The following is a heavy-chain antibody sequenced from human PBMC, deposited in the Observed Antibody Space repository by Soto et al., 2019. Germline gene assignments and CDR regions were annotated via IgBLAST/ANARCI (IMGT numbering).Heavy chain of an antibody. CDR1: GGSIRSYY. Sequence: PSETLSLTCTVPGGSIRSYYWTWIRQPPGKGLEWLGYIFYSGSTFYNPSLKSRVTISIHTSKSQFSLMLTSVTAADTAVYYCTRVATAVPSWGQGTLVIVSS. CDR3: TRVATAVPS. CDR2: IFYSGST. J-gene: IGHJ5*02. V-gene: IGHV4-59*12. D-gene: IGHD5-18*01.